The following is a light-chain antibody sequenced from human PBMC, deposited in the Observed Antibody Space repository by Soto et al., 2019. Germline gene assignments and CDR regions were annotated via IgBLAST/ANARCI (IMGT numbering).Light chain of an antibody. CDR3: QRRSNWPPIT. Sequence: EIVLTQSPARLSLSPPDRGCLXEMASQSVSSYLAWHQQKPGQAPRLLIYDASNRATGIPARFSGSGSGTDFTLTISSLEPEDFAVYYCQRRSNWPPITFGQGTRLENK. V-gene: IGKV3-11*01. J-gene: IGKJ5*01. CDR1: QSVSSY. CDR2: DAS.